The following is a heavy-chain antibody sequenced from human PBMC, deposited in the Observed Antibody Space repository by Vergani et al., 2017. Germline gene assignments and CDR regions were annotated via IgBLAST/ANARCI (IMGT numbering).Heavy chain of an antibody. J-gene: IGHJ3*02. CDR1: GGSISSSSYY. V-gene: IGHV4-39*07. D-gene: IGHD4-17*01. CDR2: IYYSGST. CDR3: ARSTVTTFGAFDI. Sequence: QLQLQESGPGLVKPSETLSLTCTVSGGSISSSSYYWGWIRQPPGKGLEWIGSIYYSGSTYYNPSLKSRVTISVDTSKNQFSLQLSSVTAADTAVYYCARSTVTTFGAFDIWGQGTMVTVSS.